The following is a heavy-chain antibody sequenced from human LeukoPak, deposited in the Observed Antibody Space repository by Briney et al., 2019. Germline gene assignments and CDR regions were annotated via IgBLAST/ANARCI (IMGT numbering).Heavy chain of an antibody. J-gene: IGHJ4*02. D-gene: IGHD2-2*01. Sequence: PGGSLRLSCAASGFTFSSYAMHWVRQATGKGLEWVAVISYDGSNKYYADSVKGRFTISRDNSKNTLYLQMNSLRAEDTAVYYCARVQPLSYAEDYWGQGTLVTVSS. CDR3: ARVQPLSYAEDY. V-gene: IGHV3-30*04. CDR1: GFTFSSYA. CDR2: ISYDGSNK.